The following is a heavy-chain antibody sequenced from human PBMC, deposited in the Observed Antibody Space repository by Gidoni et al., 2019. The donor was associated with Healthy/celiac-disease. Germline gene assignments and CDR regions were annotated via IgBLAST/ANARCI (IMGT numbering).Heavy chain of an antibody. V-gene: IGHV4-4*02. CDR2: IYHRGST. CDR3: ARDRRIYYGSGKQNFDY. CDR1: GGSISSSNC. Sequence: QVQLQESGPGLVKPSGTLSLTCAVSGGSISSSNCWSWVRQPPGKGLEWVGEIYHRGSTNYNPSLKSRVTISVDKSKNQFSLKLSSVTAADTAVYYCARDRRIYYGSGKQNFDYWGQGTLVTVSS. D-gene: IGHD3-10*01. J-gene: IGHJ4*02.